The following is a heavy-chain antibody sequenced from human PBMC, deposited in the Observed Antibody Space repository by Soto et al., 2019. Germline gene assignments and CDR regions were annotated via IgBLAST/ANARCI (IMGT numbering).Heavy chain of an antibody. J-gene: IGHJ4*02. CDR1: GITFSTYA. V-gene: IGHV3-23*01. D-gene: IGHD3-16*01. CDR2: TGGSGYGT. CDR3: AKEMAVAAYVETSPFDL. Sequence: EVQLLGSGGGLVQSGGSLRLSCTVSGITFSTYAMHWVRQSPGRGLEWVAFTGGSGYGTYYADSVKGRFSISRDNSVSTLYLQRNNLGGEDTAVYYCAKEMAVAAYVETSPFDLWGQGTLVTVS.